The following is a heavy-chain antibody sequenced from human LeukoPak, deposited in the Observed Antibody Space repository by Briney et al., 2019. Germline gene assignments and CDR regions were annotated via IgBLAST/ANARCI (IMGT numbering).Heavy chain of an antibody. CDR3: ARDASKGALDY. J-gene: IGHJ4*02. V-gene: IGHV4-59*12. CDR2: IYYSGST. D-gene: IGHD3-16*01. Sequence: NASETLSLTCTVSGGSISSYYWSWIRQPPGKGLEWIGYIYYSGSTNYNPSLKSRVTISVDRSKNQFSLKLSSVTAADTAVYYCARDASKGALDYWGQGTLVTVSS. CDR1: GGSISSYY.